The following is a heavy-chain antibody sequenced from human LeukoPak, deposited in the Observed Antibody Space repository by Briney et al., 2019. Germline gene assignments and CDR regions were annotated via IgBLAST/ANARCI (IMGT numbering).Heavy chain of an antibody. J-gene: IGHJ4*02. CDR1: GFTFSSYA. V-gene: IGHV3-30*04. Sequence: GGSLRLSCAASGFTFSSYAMHWVRQAPGKGLEWVAVISYDGSNKYYADSVKGRFTISRDNSKNTLYLQMNSLRARDTAVYYCARTPDRYYFDYWGQGTLVTVSS. CDR2: ISYDGSNK. D-gene: IGHD3-22*01. CDR3: ARTPDRYYFDY.